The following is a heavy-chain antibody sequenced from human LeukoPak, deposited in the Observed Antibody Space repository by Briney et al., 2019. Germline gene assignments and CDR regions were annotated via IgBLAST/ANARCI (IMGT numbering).Heavy chain of an antibody. CDR3: ARAPKSGYYGYYGMDV. Sequence: SVKVSCKASGYTFTSYGISWVRQAPGQGLEWMGGIIPIFGTANYAQKFQGRVTITADESTSTAYMELSSLRSEDTAVYYCARAPKSGYYGYYGMDVWGQGTTVTVSS. CDR1: GYTFTSYG. D-gene: IGHD3-3*01. V-gene: IGHV1-69*13. CDR2: IIPIFGTA. J-gene: IGHJ6*02.